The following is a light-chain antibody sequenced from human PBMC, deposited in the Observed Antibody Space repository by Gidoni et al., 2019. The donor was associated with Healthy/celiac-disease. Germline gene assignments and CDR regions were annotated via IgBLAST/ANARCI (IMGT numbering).Light chain of an antibody. Sequence: DIQMTQSPSSLSASVGDRVTITCRASQSISSYLNWYQQKPGKAPKLLIYAASSLQSGVPSRFSGSGSGTDFTLTISSLQPEDVATYYCQQSYSTPVTFGQRAKVEIK. V-gene: IGKV1-39*01. J-gene: IGKJ1*01. CDR3: QQSYSTPVT. CDR2: AAS. CDR1: QSISSY.